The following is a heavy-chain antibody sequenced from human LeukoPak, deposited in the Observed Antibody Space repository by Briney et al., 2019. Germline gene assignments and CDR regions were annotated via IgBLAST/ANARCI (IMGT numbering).Heavy chain of an antibody. D-gene: IGHD5-18*01. V-gene: IGHV1-46*01. CDR3: ARDPGGYSYGFSYSYFDY. CDR1: GYTFTSYY. Sequence: ASVKVSCKASGYTFTSYYMHWVRQAPGQGLEWMGIINPSGGSTSYAQKFQGRVTMTRDTSTSTVYMELGSLRSEDTAVYYCARDPGGYSYGFSYSYFDYWGQGTLVTVSS. J-gene: IGHJ4*02. CDR2: INPSGGST.